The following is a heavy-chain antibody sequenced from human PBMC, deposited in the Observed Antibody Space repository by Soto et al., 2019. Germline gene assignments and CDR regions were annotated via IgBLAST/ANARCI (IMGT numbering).Heavy chain of an antibody. CDR2: ISGSGGST. V-gene: IGHV3-23*01. D-gene: IGHD3-9*01. J-gene: IGHJ5*02. Sequence: PGGSLRLSCAASGFTFSSYAMSWVRQAPGKGLEWVSAISGSGGSTYYADSVKGRFTISRDNSKNTLYLQMNSLRAEDTAVYYCAKDPADYDILTGPMGWFDPWGQGTLVTVSS. CDR3: AKDPADYDILTGPMGWFDP. CDR1: GFTFSSYA.